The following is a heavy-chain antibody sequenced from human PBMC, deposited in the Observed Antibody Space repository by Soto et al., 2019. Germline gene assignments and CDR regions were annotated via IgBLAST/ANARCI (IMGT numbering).Heavy chain of an antibody. V-gene: IGHV4-61*08. CDR1: GGSVSSGGYY. CDR2: IYYSGST. J-gene: IGHJ5*02. CDR3: AREYCSGGSCYWFDP. D-gene: IGHD2-15*01. Sequence: SETLSLTCTVSGGSVSSGGYYWSWIRQPPGKGLEWIGYIYYSGSTNYNPSLKSRVTISVDTSKNQFSLKLSSVTAADTALYYCAREYCSGGSCYWFDPWGQGTLVTVSS.